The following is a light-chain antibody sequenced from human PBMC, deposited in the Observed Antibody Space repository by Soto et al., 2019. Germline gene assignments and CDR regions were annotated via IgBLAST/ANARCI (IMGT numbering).Light chain of an antibody. CDR3: QSYDSSLSGGV. CDR2: GNS. V-gene: IGLV1-40*01. CDR1: SSNIGAGYD. Sequence: QSVLPQPPSLSGAPGQRVTISCTGSSSNIGAGYDVNWYQQLPGTAPKLLIYGNSNRPSGVPDRFSGSKSGTSASLAITGLQAEDEADYYCQSYDSSLSGGVFGGGTKLTVL. J-gene: IGLJ3*02.